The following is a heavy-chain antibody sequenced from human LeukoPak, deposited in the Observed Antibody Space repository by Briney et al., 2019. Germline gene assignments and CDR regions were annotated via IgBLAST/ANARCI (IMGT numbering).Heavy chain of an antibody. CDR2: IYYSGSP. CDR1: GASISNYH. D-gene: IGHD4-23*01. J-gene: IGHJ4*02. V-gene: IGHV4-59*01. Sequence: PWETLSLTCTVSGASISNYHWSWIRQPPGKGLERIGYIYYSGSPNYNPSLKSRVTMSVDMSKNQFSLKLTSVTAADTAVYYCARHDYGRNSPRAYFDHWGQGTLVTVSS. CDR3: ARHDYGRNSPRAYFDH.